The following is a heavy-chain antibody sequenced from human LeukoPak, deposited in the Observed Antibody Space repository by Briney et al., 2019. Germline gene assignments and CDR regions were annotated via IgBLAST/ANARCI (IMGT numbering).Heavy chain of an antibody. D-gene: IGHD3-22*01. CDR2: ISYDGSNK. J-gene: IGHJ4*02. V-gene: IGHV3-30*18. CDR1: GFTFSSYD. Sequence: PGGSLRLSCAASGFTFSSYDVHWVRQAPGKGLEWVAVISYDGSNKYYADSVKGRFTISRDNSKNTLYLQMNSLRAEDTAVYYCAKDSYDSSGYRFDYWGQGTLVTVSS. CDR3: AKDSYDSSGYRFDY.